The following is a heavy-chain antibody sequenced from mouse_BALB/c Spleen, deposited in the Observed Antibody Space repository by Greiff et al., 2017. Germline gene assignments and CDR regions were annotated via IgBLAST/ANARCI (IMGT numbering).Heavy chain of an antibody. CDR3: VYDGYYFFAY. CDR1: GYTFTSYW. Sequence: QVQLQQPGAELVKPGASVKLSCKASGYTFTSYWMHWVKQRPGQGLEWIGEINPSNGRTNSNEKFKSKATLTVDKSSSTAYMQLSSLTSEDSAVYYCVYDGYYFFAYWGQGTLVTVSA. CDR2: INPSNGRT. V-gene: IGHV1S81*02. J-gene: IGHJ3*01. D-gene: IGHD2-3*01.